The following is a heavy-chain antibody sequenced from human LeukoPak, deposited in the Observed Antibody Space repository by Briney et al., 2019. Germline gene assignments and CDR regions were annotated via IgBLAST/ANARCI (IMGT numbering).Heavy chain of an antibody. V-gene: IGHV4-59*01. CDR3: ARGGEIVVVPAAMYFDY. CDR2: IYYSGST. Sequence: SETLSLTCTVSGGSISSYYWSWIRQPPGKGLEWIGYIYYSGSTNYNPSLKSRVTISVDTSKNQFSLKLSSVTAADTAVYYCARGGEIVVVPAAMYFDYWGQGTLVTVSS. D-gene: IGHD2-2*01. CDR1: GGSISSYY. J-gene: IGHJ4*02.